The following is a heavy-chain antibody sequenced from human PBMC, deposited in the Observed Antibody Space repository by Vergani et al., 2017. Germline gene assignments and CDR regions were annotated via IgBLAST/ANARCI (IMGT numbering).Heavy chain of an antibody. V-gene: IGHV1-2*02. CDR2: INPNSGGT. Sequence: QVQLVQSGAEVKKPGASVKVSCKASGYTFTGYYMHWVRQAPGQGLEWMGWINPNSGGTNYAQKFQGRVTMTRDTSISTAYMELRRLRSDDTAVYYCARGGYSYAHGRSFDYWGQGTLVTVSS. CDR1: GYTFTGYY. CDR3: ARGGYSYAHGRSFDY. D-gene: IGHD5-18*01. J-gene: IGHJ4*02.